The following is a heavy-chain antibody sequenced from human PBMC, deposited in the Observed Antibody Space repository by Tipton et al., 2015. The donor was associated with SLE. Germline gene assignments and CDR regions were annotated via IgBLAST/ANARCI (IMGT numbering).Heavy chain of an antibody. V-gene: IGHV4-59*01. J-gene: IGHJ6*02. Sequence: TLSLTCSVSGGSISSNYWIWIRQPPGKGLEWIGYISDGGGTNYNPSLKSRVTISVDTSENQFSLRLTSVTAADTAVYYCARSGDYSGIYYYGFDVWGQGTTVTVSS. CDR3: ARSGDYSGIYYYGFDV. D-gene: IGHD4-11*01. CDR2: ISDGGGT. CDR1: GGSISSNY.